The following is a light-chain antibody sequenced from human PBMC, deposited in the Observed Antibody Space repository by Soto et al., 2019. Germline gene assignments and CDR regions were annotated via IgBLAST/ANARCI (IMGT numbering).Light chain of an antibody. J-gene: IGLJ2*01. Sequence: QSALTQPASVSGSPGQSITISCTGTSSDIGGYNYVSWYQQYPGKAPKLMIFGVSDRPSGVSNRFSGSKSGTTASLTISGLQAEDEADYYCSSYKTSSTVVVFGGGTKLNVL. CDR2: GVS. CDR3: SSYKTSSTVVV. CDR1: SSDIGGYNY. V-gene: IGLV2-14*01.